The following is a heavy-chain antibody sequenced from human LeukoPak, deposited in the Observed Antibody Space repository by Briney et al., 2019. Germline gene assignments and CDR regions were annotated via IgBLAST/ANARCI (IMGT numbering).Heavy chain of an antibody. CDR3: ARGRVRGVIRFKSVWFDP. CDR2: ISAYNGNT. V-gene: IGHV1-18*01. D-gene: IGHD3-10*01. Sequence: ASVKVSCKASGYTFTSYGISWVRQAPGQGLEWMGWISAYNGNTNSAKKFQGRVTMTRNTSISTAYMELSSLRSEDTAVYYCARGRVRGVIRFKSVWFDPWGQGTLVTVSS. CDR1: GYTFTSYG. J-gene: IGHJ5*02.